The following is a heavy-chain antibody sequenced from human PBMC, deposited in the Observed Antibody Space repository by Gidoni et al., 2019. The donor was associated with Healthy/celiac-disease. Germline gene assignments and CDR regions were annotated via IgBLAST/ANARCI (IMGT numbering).Heavy chain of an antibody. D-gene: IGHD3-3*01. J-gene: IGHJ4*02. CDR1: GGSISRGGYY. CDR2: IYYSGST. V-gene: IGHV4-31*03. CDR3: ARGHYYDFWSGYYFDY. Sequence: QVQLQESGPGLVKPSQTLSLTCTVSGGSISRGGYYWSWIRQHQGKGLEWIGYIYYSGSTYYHPSLKSRVTISVDTSKNQFSLKLSSVTAADTAVYYCARGHYYDFWSGYYFDYWGQGTLVTVSS.